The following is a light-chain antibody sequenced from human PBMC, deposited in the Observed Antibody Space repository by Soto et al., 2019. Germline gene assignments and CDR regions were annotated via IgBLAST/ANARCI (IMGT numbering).Light chain of an antibody. CDR1: TSDIGAYDL. V-gene: IGLV2-14*03. Sequence: QSALTQPASVSGSPGQSITISCSGTTSDIGAYDLVSWYQQHPGRAPKLIIYEVSHRFSCLSYRFSGSKSGNTASLTISGLQAEDEGDYDCASFAPGRIDVFGSGTKVTVL. CDR2: EVS. CDR3: ASFAPGRIDV. J-gene: IGLJ1*01.